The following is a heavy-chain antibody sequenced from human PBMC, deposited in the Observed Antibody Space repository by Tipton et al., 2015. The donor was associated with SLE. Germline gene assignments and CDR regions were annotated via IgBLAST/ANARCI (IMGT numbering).Heavy chain of an antibody. Sequence: SLRLSCAVSGFSFDDYAMHWVRQAPGKGLEWVSGINWNSASIGYADSVKGRFTISRDNSKNTLYLQMNILRAEDTAVHYCAKGGYCSGGSCYSYYYYMDVWGKGTTVTVSS. CDR1: GFSFDDYA. J-gene: IGHJ6*03. CDR2: INWNSASI. V-gene: IGHV3-9*01. D-gene: IGHD2-15*01. CDR3: AKGGYCSGGSCYSYYYYMDV.